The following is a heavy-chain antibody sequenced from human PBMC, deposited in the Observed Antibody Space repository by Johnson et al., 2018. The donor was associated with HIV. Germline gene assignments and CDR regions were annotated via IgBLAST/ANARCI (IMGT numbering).Heavy chain of an antibody. Sequence: VQLVESGGGLVQPGGSLRLSCAASGFTFDDYGMSWVRQAPGKGLEWVSGINWNGGSTGYADSVKGRFTISRDNSKNTLYLQMNSLRAEDTAVYYCASSSPRDAFDIWGQGTMVTVSS. J-gene: IGHJ3*02. CDR1: GFTFDDYG. CDR3: ASSSPRDAFDI. V-gene: IGHV3-20*04. CDR2: INWNGGST.